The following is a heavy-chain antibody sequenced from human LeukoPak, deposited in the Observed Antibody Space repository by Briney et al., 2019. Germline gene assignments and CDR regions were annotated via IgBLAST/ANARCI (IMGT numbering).Heavy chain of an antibody. D-gene: IGHD2-8*02. CDR2: INPTGSST. J-gene: IGHJ4*02. V-gene: IGHV1-46*01. CDR1: GYTFTNYY. Sequence: ASVKVSCKSSGYTFTNYYMHWVRQAPGQGLEWMGLINPTGSSTNYAQKFRGRVTMTRDTSTTTVYMELSSLRSEDTAVYYCAREESGGYFDYWGQGTLVTVSS. CDR3: AREESGGYFDY.